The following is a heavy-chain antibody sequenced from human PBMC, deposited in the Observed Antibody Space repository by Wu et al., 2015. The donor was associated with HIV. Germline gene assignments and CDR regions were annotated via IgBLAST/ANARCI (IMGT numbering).Heavy chain of an antibody. V-gene: IGHV1-2*02. CDR1: GYIFTGYY. Sequence: QVQLVQSGAEVKKSGASVKVSCKASGYIFTGYYTHWVRQAPGQGLEWMGWMNPKNGDTSYAQKFQGRATMTRDTSISTAYMELSRLRSDDTAVYYCASGFRDKWYFDLWGRGTLVTVSS. J-gene: IGHJ2*01. CDR2: MNPKNGDT. CDR3: ASGFRDKWYFDL. D-gene: IGHD3-10*01.